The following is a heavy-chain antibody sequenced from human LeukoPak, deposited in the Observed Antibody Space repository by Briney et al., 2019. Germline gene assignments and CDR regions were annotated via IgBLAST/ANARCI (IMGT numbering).Heavy chain of an antibody. D-gene: IGHD3-10*02. Sequence: PGGSLRLSCAASGFTFSSSEMNWVRRAPGKGLEWVSYISSSGSTIYYADSVKGRFTISRDNAKNSLYLQMNSLRAEDTAVYYCAELGITMIGGVWGKGTTVTVSS. CDR2: ISSSGSTI. J-gene: IGHJ6*04. CDR3: AELGITMIGGV. V-gene: IGHV3-48*03. CDR1: GFTFSSSE.